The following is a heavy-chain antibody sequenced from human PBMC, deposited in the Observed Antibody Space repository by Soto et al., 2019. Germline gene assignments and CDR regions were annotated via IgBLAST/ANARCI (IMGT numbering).Heavy chain of an antibody. CDR3: TRIQGITMVRGVIICDAFDI. J-gene: IGHJ3*02. V-gene: IGHV3-73*01. CDR2: IRSKANSYAT. Sequence: GGSLRLSCAASGFTFSGSAMHWVRQASGKGLEWVGRIRSKANSYATAYAASVKGRFTISRDDSKNTAYLQMNSLKTEDTAVYYCTRIQGITMVRGVIICDAFDIWGQGTMVTVSS. CDR1: GFTFSGSA. D-gene: IGHD3-10*01.